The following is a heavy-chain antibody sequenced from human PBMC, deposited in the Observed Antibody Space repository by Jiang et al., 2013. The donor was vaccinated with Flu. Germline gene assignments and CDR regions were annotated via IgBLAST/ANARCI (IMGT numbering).Heavy chain of an antibody. V-gene: IGHV1-46*01. CDR1: GYTFTSHK. Sequence: SGAEVKKPGASVKVSCKASGYTFTSHKIQWVRQAPGQGLEWMGIITPSGGVTIYSQKLQGRVTMTRDTSTSTFYMELSSLTSEDTAVYYCARGVGGYSYGYILSWGQGTLVTVSS. CDR3: ARGVGGYSYGYILS. CDR2: ITPSGGVT. D-gene: IGHD5-18*01. J-gene: IGHJ5*02.